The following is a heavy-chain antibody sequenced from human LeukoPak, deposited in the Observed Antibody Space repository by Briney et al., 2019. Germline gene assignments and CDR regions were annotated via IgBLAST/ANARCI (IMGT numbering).Heavy chain of an antibody. J-gene: IGHJ4*02. D-gene: IGHD4-17*01. CDR3: ARGTDYGDPFDY. CDR1: GFTFSSYA. V-gene: IGHV3-23*01. CDR2: ISGSGGST. Sequence: GGSLRPSCAASGFTFSSYAMSWVRQAPGKGLEWVSAISGSGGSTYYADSVKGRFTISRDNSKNTLYLQMNSLRAEDTAVYYCARGTDYGDPFDYWGQGTLVTVSS.